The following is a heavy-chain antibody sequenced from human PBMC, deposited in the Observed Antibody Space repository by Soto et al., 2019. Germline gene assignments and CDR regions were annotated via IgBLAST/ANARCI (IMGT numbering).Heavy chain of an antibody. Sequence: GGSLRLSCSGSGFTFNNYEMSWVRQAPGKGLEWVSSVSPDGSAVFYADSVKGRFTISRDNAKSSLYLRMNSLRAEDTAVYYCASLWGRQLWLPPPWGQGTLVTVS. J-gene: IGHJ5*02. D-gene: IGHD5-18*01. CDR1: GFTFNNYE. V-gene: IGHV3-48*03. CDR3: ASLWGRQLWLPPP. CDR2: VSPDGSAV.